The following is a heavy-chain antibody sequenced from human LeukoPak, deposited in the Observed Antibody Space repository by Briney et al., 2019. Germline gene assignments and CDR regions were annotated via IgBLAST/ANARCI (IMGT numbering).Heavy chain of an antibody. J-gene: IGHJ4*02. D-gene: IGHD3-3*01. CDR2: IYYSGST. V-gene: IGHV4-39*01. CDR3: ASFSDRPDFWSGYSDY. Sequence: SETLSLTCTVSGGSISSSSYYWGWIRQPPGKGLEWIGGIYYSGSTYYNPSLKSRVTISVDTSKNQFSLKLSSVTAADTAVYYCASFSDRPDFWSGYSDYWGQGTLVTVSS. CDR1: GGSISSSSYY.